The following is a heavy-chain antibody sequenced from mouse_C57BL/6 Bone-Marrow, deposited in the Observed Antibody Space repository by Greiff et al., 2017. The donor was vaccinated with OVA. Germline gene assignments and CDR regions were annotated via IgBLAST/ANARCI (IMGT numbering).Heavy chain of an antibody. D-gene: IGHD1-1*01. Sequence: VQLQQSGAELVKPGASVKVSCKASGYTFTSYWMHWVKQRPGQGLEWIGRIHPSDSDPNYNQKFKGKATFTVDNSSRTPSLQLSSLTSEESAVYDGEIYGSRTSYWYCDVWGKGTTGTVSA. CDR3: EIYGSRTSYWYCDV. CDR1: GYTFTSYW. CDR2: IHPSDSDP. V-gene: IGHV1-74*01. J-gene: IGHJ1*03.